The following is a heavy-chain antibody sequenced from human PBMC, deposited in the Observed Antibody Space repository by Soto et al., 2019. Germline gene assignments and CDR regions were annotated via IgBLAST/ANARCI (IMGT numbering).Heavy chain of an antibody. J-gene: IGHJ3*02. V-gene: IGHV1-18*01. Sequence: ASVKVSCKASGYTFTSYGISWVRQAPGQGLEWMGWISAYNGNTNYAQKLQGRVTMTTDTSTSKAYMELRSLRSDDTAVYYCARYFGGPAAIESAFDIWGQGTMVTVSS. CDR1: GYTFTSYG. D-gene: IGHD2-2*01. CDR2: ISAYNGNT. CDR3: ARYFGGPAAIESAFDI.